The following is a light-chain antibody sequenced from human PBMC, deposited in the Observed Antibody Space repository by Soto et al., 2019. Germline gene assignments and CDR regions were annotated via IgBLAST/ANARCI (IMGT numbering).Light chain of an antibody. Sequence: EIVLTQSPGNLSLSPGESATLSCRASRSLDSGQLAWYQQKVGRAPRLLIHDAFIRATGIPDRFSGSGSGTDFTLTIARLEPEDFAVYYCQQYGGSPRTFGQGTRLEIK. J-gene: IGKJ5*01. CDR1: RSLDSGQ. CDR3: QQYGGSPRT. V-gene: IGKV3-20*01. CDR2: DAF.